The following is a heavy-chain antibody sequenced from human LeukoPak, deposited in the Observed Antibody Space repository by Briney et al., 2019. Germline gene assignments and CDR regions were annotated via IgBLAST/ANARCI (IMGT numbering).Heavy chain of an antibody. CDR2: ISGSGGST. V-gene: IGHV3-23*01. CDR1: GFTFSSYA. J-gene: IGHJ4*02. Sequence: GGSLRLSCAASGFTFSSYAMSWVCQAPGKGLEWVSAISGSGGSTYYADSVKGRFTISRDNSKNTLYLQMNSLRAEDTAVYYCAILTTVTTKGDYWGQGTLVTASS. D-gene: IGHD4-17*01. CDR3: AILTTVTTKGDY.